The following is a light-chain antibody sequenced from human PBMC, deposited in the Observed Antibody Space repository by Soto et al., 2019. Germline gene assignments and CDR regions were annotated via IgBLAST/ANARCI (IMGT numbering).Light chain of an antibody. J-gene: IGKJ4*01. CDR1: QDISNW. V-gene: IGKV1-12*01. CDR2: AAS. Sequence: DIQMTQSPSFVSASVGDRVTITCRASQDISNWVVWYQQKPGEAPKLLIYAASTLQSGVPSRFSGSGSGTDFTLTISSLRPEDFATYHGQHTSGFPRAFGGGTKVEV. CDR3: QHTSGFPRA.